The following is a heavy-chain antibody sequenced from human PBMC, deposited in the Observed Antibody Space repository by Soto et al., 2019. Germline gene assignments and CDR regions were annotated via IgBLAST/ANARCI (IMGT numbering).Heavy chain of an antibody. CDR3: ARYMVYAIRPSPYYCYGMDV. J-gene: IGHJ6*02. V-gene: IGHV4-30-4*01. CDR1: GGSISSGDYY. CDR2: IYYSGST. D-gene: IGHD2-8*01. Sequence: SETLSLTCTVSGGSISSGDYYWSWIRQPPGKGLEWIGYIYYSGSTYYNPSLKSRVTISVDTSKNQFSLKLSSVTAADTAVYYCARYMVYAIRPSPYYCYGMDVWGRGTTVTVSS.